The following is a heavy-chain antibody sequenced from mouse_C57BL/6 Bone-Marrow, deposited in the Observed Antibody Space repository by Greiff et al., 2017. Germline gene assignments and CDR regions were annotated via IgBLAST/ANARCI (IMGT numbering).Heavy chain of an antibody. CDR3: ARGRTTVVATRWYFDV. D-gene: IGHD1-1*01. V-gene: IGHV5-4*03. CDR1: GFTFSSYA. J-gene: IGHJ1*03. Sequence: EVKLVESGGGLVKPVGSLKLSCAASGFTFSSYAMSSARPTPEKRLEWVATISDGGSYTYYPDNVKGRFAISRDNAKNKLYLQMSHLTSEATAMYYCARGRTTVVATRWYFDVWATGTTVTVSS. CDR2: ISDGGSYT.